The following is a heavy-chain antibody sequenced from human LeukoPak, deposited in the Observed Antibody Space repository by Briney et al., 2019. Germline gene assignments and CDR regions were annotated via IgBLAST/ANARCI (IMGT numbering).Heavy chain of an antibody. CDR1: GFTFSSYS. CDR3: ARDAVPYSGYEIWGPYFDY. Sequence: GGSLRLSCAASGFTFSSYSMNWVRQAPGKGLEWVANIKQDGSEKYYVDSVKGRFTISRDNAKDSLYLRMNSLRAEDTAVYYCARDAVPYSGYEIWGPYFDYWGQGTLVTVSS. CDR2: IKQDGSEK. J-gene: IGHJ4*02. D-gene: IGHD5-12*01. V-gene: IGHV3-7*01.